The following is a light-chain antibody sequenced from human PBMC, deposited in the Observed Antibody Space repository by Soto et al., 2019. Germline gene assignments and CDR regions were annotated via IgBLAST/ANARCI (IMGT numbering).Light chain of an antibody. CDR3: QQYGGSPLT. V-gene: IGKV3-20*01. CDR2: GAS. J-gene: IGKJ4*01. CDR1: QTVSDNY. Sequence: DIVLTQSPGTLSLSPGERATLSCRASQTVSDNYLAWYQQRPGQAPRLLIYGASRKTTGIPDRFSGSGSGTDFTLTISRLEPEDFAVYYCQQYGGSPLTFGGGTKVDIK.